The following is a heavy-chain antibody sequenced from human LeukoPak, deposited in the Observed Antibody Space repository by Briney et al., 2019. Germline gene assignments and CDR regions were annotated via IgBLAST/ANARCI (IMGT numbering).Heavy chain of an antibody. CDR1: GGSINSYD. V-gene: IGHV4-59*08. CDR3: ARLPVAGTSFRDY. J-gene: IGHJ4*02. D-gene: IGHD6-6*01. CDR2: IYDSGST. Sequence: SETLSLTCTVSGGSINSYDWSWIRQPPGKGLEWIGYIYDSGSTNYNPSLKSRVTISVDTSKNQFSLNLSSVTAADTAVYHCARLPVAGTSFRDYWGQGTLVTVSS.